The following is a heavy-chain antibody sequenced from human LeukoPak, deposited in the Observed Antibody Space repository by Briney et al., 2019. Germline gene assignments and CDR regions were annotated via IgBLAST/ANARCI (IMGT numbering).Heavy chain of an antibody. CDR2: IHYDGSNK. CDR3: AKLGMTTVTTGVNDAFDI. CDR1: GFTFSNYG. D-gene: IGHD4-17*01. V-gene: IGHV3-30*02. Sequence: GGSLRLSCAASGFTFSNYGMHWVRQAPGKGLDWVAFIHYDGSNKYYADSVKGRFTISRDDSKNTLYLQMNSLRAEDMAVYYCAKLGMTTVTTGVNDAFDIWGQGTMVTVSS. J-gene: IGHJ3*02.